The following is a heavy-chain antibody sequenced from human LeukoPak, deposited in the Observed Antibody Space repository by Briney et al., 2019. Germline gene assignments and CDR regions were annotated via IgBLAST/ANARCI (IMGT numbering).Heavy chain of an antibody. CDR3: ARAEFTTVTTSYYFDY. J-gene: IGHJ4*02. D-gene: IGHD4-17*01. CDR1: GYSFTSHD. V-gene: IGHV1-18*01. Sequence: ASVKVSCKTSGYSFTSHDISWVRQAPGQGLEWMGWISAYNGNTNYAQKLQGRVTMTTDTSTSTAYMELRSLRSDDTAVYYCARAEFTTVTTSYYFDYWGQGTLVTVSS. CDR2: ISAYNGNT.